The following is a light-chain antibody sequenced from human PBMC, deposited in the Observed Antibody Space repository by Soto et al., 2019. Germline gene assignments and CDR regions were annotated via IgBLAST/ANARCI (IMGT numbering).Light chain of an antibody. CDR3: QTWGTGIWV. V-gene: IGLV4-69*01. J-gene: IGLJ3*02. CDR2: LNSYGSH. Sequence: QSVLTQSPSASASLGASVKLTCTLSSGHSSYAIAWHQQQPEKGPRYLMKLNSYGSHSKGDGIPDRFSGSSSGAERYLTISSLQSEDEADYYCQTWGTGIWVFGGGTKVTVL. CDR1: SGHSSYA.